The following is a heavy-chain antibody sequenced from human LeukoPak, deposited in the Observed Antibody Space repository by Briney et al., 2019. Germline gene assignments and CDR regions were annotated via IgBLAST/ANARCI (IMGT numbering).Heavy chain of an antibody. D-gene: IGHD1-26*01. CDR2: IYNSGST. J-gene: IGHJ4*02. Sequence: SETLSLTCTVSGGSISSYYWSWIRQAPGKGLEWIGYIYNSGSTNYNPSLKSRVTISVDTSKNQFSLKLSSVTAADTAVYYCAQSVYSGSLREDYWGQGTLVTVSS. CDR3: AQSVYSGSLREDY. CDR1: GGSISSYY. V-gene: IGHV4-59*08.